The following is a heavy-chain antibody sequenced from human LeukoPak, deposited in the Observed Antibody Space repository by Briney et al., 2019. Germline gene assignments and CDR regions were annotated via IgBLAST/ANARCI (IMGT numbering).Heavy chain of an antibody. Sequence: GGSLRLSCAASGFTFSSYAMSWVRQAPGKGLEWVSAISGSGGSTYYADSVKGRFTISRDNSKNTLYLQMNSLRAEDTAVYYCAGRAWYSSSWYGDYCGQGTLVTVSS. V-gene: IGHV3-23*01. CDR1: GFTFSSYA. D-gene: IGHD6-13*01. CDR2: ISGSGGST. J-gene: IGHJ4*02. CDR3: AGRAWYSSSWYGDY.